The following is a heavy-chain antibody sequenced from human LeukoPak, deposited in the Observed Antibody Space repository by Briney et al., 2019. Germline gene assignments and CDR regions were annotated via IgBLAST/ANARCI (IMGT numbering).Heavy chain of an antibody. Sequence: GGSLRLSCAASGFTVSSNYMSWVRQAPGKGLDWVSTISESGDTTYYADSVKGRFTISRDNSKNTLYLQMNSLRAEDTAVYYCAKFVNYGSYYYYYYIDVWGKGTTVTVSS. D-gene: IGHD3-10*01. J-gene: IGHJ6*03. CDR2: ISESGDTT. CDR1: GFTVSSNY. CDR3: AKFVNYGSYYYYYYIDV. V-gene: IGHV3-23*01.